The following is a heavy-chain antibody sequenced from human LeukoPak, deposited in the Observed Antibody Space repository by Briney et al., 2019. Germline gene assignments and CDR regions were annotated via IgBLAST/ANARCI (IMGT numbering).Heavy chain of an antibody. J-gene: IGHJ6*02. Sequence: ASVNVSCKASGYTFTSYGISWVRQAPGQGLEWMGWISAYNGNTNYAQKLQGRVTMTTDTSTSTAYMELRSPRSDDTAVYYCARELGFTIFGVVIPPFLPPHYYYYGMDVWGQGTTVTVSS. CDR3: ARELGFTIFGVVIPPFLPPHYYYYGMDV. CDR2: ISAYNGNT. D-gene: IGHD3-3*01. V-gene: IGHV1-18*01. CDR1: GYTFTSYG.